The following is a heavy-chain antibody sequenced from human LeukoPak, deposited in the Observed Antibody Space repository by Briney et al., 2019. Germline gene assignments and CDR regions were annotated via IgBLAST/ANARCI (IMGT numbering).Heavy chain of an antibody. Sequence: PGGSLRLSCAASGFTFSNYAMSWVRQAPGKGLEWVSAITGSGGNTYYADSVKGRFTISRDNSKNTLYLQMNSLRDEDTAVYYCAKWRDFDVLTGYYVPDFWGQGTLVTVSS. V-gene: IGHV3-23*01. CDR3: AKWRDFDVLTGYYVPDF. D-gene: IGHD3-9*01. CDR1: GFTFSNYA. J-gene: IGHJ4*02. CDR2: ITGSGGNT.